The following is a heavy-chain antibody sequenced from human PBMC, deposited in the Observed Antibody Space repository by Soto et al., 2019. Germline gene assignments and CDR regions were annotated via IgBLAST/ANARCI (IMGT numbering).Heavy chain of an antibody. CDR1: GYTFXSYY. D-gene: IGHD6-6*01. Sequence: ASVKVSCKASGYTFXSYYMQWVRQAPGQGLEWMGIINPSSGSTFYAQKFQGRVTVTRDTSTSTVYMELSSLRSEDTAVYYCARGAALEYYYGMDVWGQGTTVTVS. CDR3: ARGAALEYYYGMDV. V-gene: IGHV1-46*01. CDR2: INPSSGST. J-gene: IGHJ6*02.